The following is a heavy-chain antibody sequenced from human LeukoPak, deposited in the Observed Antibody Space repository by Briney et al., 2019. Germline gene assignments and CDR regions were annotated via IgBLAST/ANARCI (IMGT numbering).Heavy chain of an antibody. D-gene: IGHD1-26*01. CDR3: ARHGGSLGYFDY. J-gene: IGHJ4*02. CDR2: VYYSGTT. V-gene: IGHV4-59*08. Sequence: SETLSLTCSVSGGSISTYYWSWIRQTPGKGLEWIGYVYYSGTTNYNPSLKGRVTISSDTSKNQFFLNLRSVNVADTAIYYCARHGGSLGYFDYWGQGTLVTVSS. CDR1: GGSISTYY.